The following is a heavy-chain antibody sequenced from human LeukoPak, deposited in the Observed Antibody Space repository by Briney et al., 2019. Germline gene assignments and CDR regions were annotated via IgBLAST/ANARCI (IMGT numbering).Heavy chain of an antibody. D-gene: IGHD5-12*01. CDR2: IWYDGSNI. V-gene: IGHV3-33*01. Sequence: GGSLRLSCAASGFTFSSYGMHWVRQAPGKGLEWVAVIWYDGSNIYYADSVKGRFTISRDNSKNTLYLQMNSLRAEDTAVYYCARDGYPDGAGNWFDPWGQGTLVTVSS. J-gene: IGHJ5*02. CDR1: GFTFSSYG. CDR3: ARDGYPDGAGNWFDP.